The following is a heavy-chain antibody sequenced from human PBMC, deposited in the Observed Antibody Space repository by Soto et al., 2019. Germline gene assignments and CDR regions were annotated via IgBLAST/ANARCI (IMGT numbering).Heavy chain of an antibody. Sequence: LRLSCAASGFTFSDYYMSWIRQAPGKGLEWVSYITSSGSTIYYADSVKGRFTISRDNAKNSLYLQMNSLRAEDTAVYYCARENEQWVAADNWGQGTLVTVSS. D-gene: IGHD6-19*01. J-gene: IGHJ4*02. CDR3: ARENEQWVAADN. CDR1: GFTFSDYY. V-gene: IGHV3-11*01. CDR2: ITSSGSTI.